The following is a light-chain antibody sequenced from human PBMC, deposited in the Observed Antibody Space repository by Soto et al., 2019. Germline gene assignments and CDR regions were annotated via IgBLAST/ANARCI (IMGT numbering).Light chain of an antibody. CDR1: QSVSSN. CDR3: QQYNNCPET. Sequence: EIVMTQSPATLSVSPGERATLSCRASQSVSSNLAWYQQKPGQAPRLLIYGASTRATGIPARFSGSGSGTEFTLTISSLQSEDFAVYYCQQYNNCPETFGHGTKVDIK. CDR2: GAS. J-gene: IGKJ1*01. V-gene: IGKV3-15*01.